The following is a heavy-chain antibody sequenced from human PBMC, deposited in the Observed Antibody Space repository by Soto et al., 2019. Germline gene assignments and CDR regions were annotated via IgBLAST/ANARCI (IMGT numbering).Heavy chain of an antibody. CDR1: GFTVSANY. CDR3: AGPRATGYGDPNDALDI. J-gene: IGHJ3*02. CDR2: LYAGGAT. D-gene: IGHD4-17*01. Sequence: EVQLVESGGGLIQPGGSLRLSCAASGFTVSANYMNWVRQAPGKGLQWVSLLYAGGATFYADSVKGRFTISRDSSMNTLYLQMDSLRAEDTAVSYCAGPRATGYGDPNDALDIWGQGTVVSVSS. V-gene: IGHV3-53*01.